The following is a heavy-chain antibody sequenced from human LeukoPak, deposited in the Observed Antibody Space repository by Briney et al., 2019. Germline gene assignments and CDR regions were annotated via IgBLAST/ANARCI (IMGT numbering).Heavy chain of an antibody. V-gene: IGHV3-23*01. CDR2: ISGSGGST. J-gene: IGHJ4*02. D-gene: IGHD6-19*01. Sequence: TGGSLRLSCAASGFTFSSYAMSWVRQAPGKGLEWVSAISGSGGSTYYADSVKGRFTISRDNAKNTLYLQMNSLRAEDTAVYYCAKANSPTPYSTGWYSYWGQGTLLTVSS. CDR3: AKANSPTPYSTGWYSY. CDR1: GFTFSSYA.